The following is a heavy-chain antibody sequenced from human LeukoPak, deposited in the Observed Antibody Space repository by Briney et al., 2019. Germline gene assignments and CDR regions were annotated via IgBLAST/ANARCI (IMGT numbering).Heavy chain of an antibody. Sequence: PGGSLRLSCAASGFTFSSYSMNWVRQAPGKGLEWVSYISSSSSTIYYADSVKGRFTISRGNAENSLFLQMNSLRAEDTAVYYCARGDCNGGSCYLSLTTIDYWGQGTLVTVSS. CDR2: ISSSSSTI. D-gene: IGHD2-15*01. V-gene: IGHV3-48*01. CDR1: GFTFSSYS. J-gene: IGHJ4*02. CDR3: ARGDCNGGSCYLSLTTIDY.